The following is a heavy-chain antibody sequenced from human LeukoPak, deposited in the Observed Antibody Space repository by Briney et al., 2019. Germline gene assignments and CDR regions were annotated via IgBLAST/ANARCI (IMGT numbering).Heavy chain of an antibody. CDR1: GFTVSNNY. J-gene: IGHJ3*01. V-gene: IGHV3-53*01. D-gene: IGHD1-26*01. CDR2: LYNSDST. CDR3: ARDPGIDAFDV. Sequence: GGSLRLSCAASGFTVSNNYISWVRQAPGKGLEWVSVLYNSDSTYYADSVKGRFTISRDNSKDTLYLQMNSLRAEDTAIYYCARDPGIDAFDVWGQGTMVSVSS.